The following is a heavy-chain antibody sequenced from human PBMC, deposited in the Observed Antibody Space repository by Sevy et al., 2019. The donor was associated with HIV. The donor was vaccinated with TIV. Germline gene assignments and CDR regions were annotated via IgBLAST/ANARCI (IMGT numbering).Heavy chain of an antibody. Sequence: SETLSLTCTVSGGSVSTDSYYWSWIRQPPGKGLEWIGYLFYSGSTNYNPSLKSRVTISLDTSKIQFSLKLSSVTAADTAVYYCARCRSPYGDYATGSFDYWGQGALVTVSS. CDR1: GGSVSTDSYY. CDR2: LFYSGST. V-gene: IGHV4-61*01. D-gene: IGHD4-17*01. CDR3: ARCRSPYGDYATGSFDY. J-gene: IGHJ4*02.